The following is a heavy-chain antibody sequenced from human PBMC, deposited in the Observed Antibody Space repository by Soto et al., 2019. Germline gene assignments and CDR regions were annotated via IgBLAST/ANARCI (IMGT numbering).Heavy chain of an antibody. D-gene: IGHD2-2*01. Sequence: GGSLRLSCAASGFTFSSYSMNWVRQAPGKWLEWVSSISSSSSYIYYADSVKGRFTISRDNAKNSLYLQMNSLRAEDTAVYYCARRGYCSSTSCSDAFDIWGQGXMVTV. V-gene: IGHV3-21*01. CDR2: ISSSSSYI. CDR3: ARRGYCSSTSCSDAFDI. CDR1: GFTFSSYS. J-gene: IGHJ3*02.